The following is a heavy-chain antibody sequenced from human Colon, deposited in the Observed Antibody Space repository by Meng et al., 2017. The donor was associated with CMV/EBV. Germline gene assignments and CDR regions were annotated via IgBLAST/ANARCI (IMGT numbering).Heavy chain of an antibody. J-gene: IGHJ2*01. CDR1: GFAVSGDY. D-gene: IGHD4-23*01. Sequence: EVQVGESGGALVRPGGSLGLSCAASGFAVSGDYMTWVRQAPGKGLEWVSLIHLNGGTTYTDSVKGRFTISRDSSENAVYLQMNSLTGEDTAVYFCARGGKGFWFFGLWGRGTLVTVSS. V-gene: IGHV3-66*01. CDR2: IHLNGGT. CDR3: ARGGKGFWFFGL.